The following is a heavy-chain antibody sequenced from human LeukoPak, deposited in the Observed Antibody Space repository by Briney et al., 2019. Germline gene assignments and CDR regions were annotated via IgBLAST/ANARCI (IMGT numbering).Heavy chain of an antibody. CDR3: ARDAHDYGGNSPSPRYYFDY. CDR2: INPSGGSA. Sequence: GASVKVSCKASGYTFTSYYMHWVRQAPGHGLEWMGIINPSGGSASYAQKFQGRVTMTRDTSTSTVYMELSSLRSEDTAVYYCARDAHDYGGNSPSPRYYFDYWGQGTLVTVSS. V-gene: IGHV1-46*03. D-gene: IGHD4-23*01. J-gene: IGHJ4*02. CDR1: GYTFTSYY.